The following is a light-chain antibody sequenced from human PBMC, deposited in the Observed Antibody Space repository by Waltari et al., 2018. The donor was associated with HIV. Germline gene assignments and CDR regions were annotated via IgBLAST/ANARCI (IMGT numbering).Light chain of an antibody. CDR3: QQYDYWPPWT. V-gene: IGKV3-15*01. CDR2: GAS. J-gene: IGKJ1*01. CDR1: QSVRTK. Sequence: VMTQSPATLSVSPGDRTTLSCRASQSVRTKLAWYQQKPGQPPRLLIYGASPRATVIAARFSGSGSGTEFTLTINSLQSEDYAVYYCQQYDYWPPWTFGQGTKVEMK.